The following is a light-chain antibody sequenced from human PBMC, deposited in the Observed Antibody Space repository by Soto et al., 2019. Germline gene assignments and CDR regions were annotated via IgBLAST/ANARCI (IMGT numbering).Light chain of an antibody. Sequence: DILMTQSPSALSASVGDRVTITCRASQSISTFLAWYQQKPGKAPNLLIYYASNLQSGVPSRFGGNGSGTEFSLTISTLQPDDFATYYCQQYNSYPYTFGQGTKLEIK. V-gene: IGKV1-5*03. CDR2: YAS. CDR3: QQYNSYPYT. J-gene: IGKJ2*01. CDR1: QSISTF.